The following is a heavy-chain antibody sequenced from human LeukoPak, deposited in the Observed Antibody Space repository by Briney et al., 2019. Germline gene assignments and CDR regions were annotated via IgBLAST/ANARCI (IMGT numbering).Heavy chain of an antibody. Sequence: GGSLRLSCXASGFTVSSNYMSWVRQAPGKGLEWVSVTSTSGSTYYSDSVKGRFTISRDNSKNTLYLQMHSLRPEDTAVYYCARSLYYYDSSGYYYYWGQGTLVTVSS. D-gene: IGHD3-22*01. V-gene: IGHV3-66*02. CDR3: ARSLYYYDSSGYYYY. CDR2: TSTSGST. J-gene: IGHJ4*02. CDR1: GFTVSSNY.